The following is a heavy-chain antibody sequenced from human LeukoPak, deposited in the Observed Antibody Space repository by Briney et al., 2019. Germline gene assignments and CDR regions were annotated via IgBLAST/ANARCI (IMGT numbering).Heavy chain of an antibody. V-gene: IGHV4-34*01. CDR1: GGSFSGYY. Sequence: PSETLSLTCAVYGGSFSGYYWSWIRQPPGKGLEWIGEINHSGSTNYNPSLKSRVTISVDTSKNQFSLKLSSVTAADTAVYYCGDGRSLDYWGQGTLVTVSS. CDR2: INHSGST. CDR3: GDGRSLDY. J-gene: IGHJ4*02.